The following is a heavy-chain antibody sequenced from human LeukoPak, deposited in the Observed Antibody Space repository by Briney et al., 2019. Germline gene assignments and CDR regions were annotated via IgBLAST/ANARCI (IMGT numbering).Heavy chain of an antibody. CDR3: ARQYGGNVEKNWFDP. V-gene: IGHV4-59*07. J-gene: IGHJ5*02. Sequence: PSDTLSLTCTASGGSISSYYWSWIRQPPGKGLEWIGYIYYSGSTNYNPSLKSRVTISVDTSKNQFSLKLSSVTAADTAVYYCARQYGGNVEKNWFDPWGQGTLVTVSS. CDR1: GGSISSYY. D-gene: IGHD4-23*01. CDR2: IYYSGST.